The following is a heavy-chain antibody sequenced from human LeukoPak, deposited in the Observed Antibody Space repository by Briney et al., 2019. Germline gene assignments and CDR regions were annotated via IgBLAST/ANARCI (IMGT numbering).Heavy chain of an antibody. Sequence: PGGSLRLSCAASGFTFSSYSMNWVRQAPGKGLEWVSSISSSSSYIYYADSVKGRFTISRDNSKNTLYLQMNSLRAEDTAVYYCAKSPRGYCSSTSCYDPYYFDYWGQGTLVTVSS. CDR3: AKSPRGYCSSTSCYDPYYFDY. CDR2: ISSSSSYI. D-gene: IGHD2-2*01. J-gene: IGHJ4*02. CDR1: GFTFSSYS. V-gene: IGHV3-21*01.